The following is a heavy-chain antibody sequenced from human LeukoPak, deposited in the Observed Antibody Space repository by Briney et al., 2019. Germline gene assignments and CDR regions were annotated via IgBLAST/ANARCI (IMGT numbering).Heavy chain of an antibody. CDR3: ARHEYSSSSEGFDY. CDR1: GGSIYSYY. D-gene: IGHD6-6*01. J-gene: IGHJ4*02. Sequence: PSETLSLTCTVSGGSIYSYYWSWIRQPPGKGLEWIGHIYYSGSTNYNPSLKSRVTISVDMSKNHFSLKLTSVTAPDTAVYYCARHEYSSSSEGFDYWGQGTLVTVSS. V-gene: IGHV4-59*08. CDR2: IYYSGST.